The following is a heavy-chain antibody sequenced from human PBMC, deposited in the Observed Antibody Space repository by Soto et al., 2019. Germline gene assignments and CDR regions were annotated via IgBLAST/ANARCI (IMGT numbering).Heavy chain of an antibody. CDR2: LDSEGGNT. J-gene: IGHJ6*03. CDR3: ATDRGRVITSEMIINATHMGV. D-gene: IGHD2-21*01. CDR1: GFTFSNYW. V-gene: IGHV3-74*01. Sequence: EVQLVVSGGALVQPGGSLRLSCAASGFTFSNYWMYWVRQAPGKGLVWVSRLDSEGGNTLYADSVKGRFTLSRDNARNTLYLQMDNRGGEDTAVYYCATDRGRVITSEMIINATHMGVWGKGTTLTVSS.